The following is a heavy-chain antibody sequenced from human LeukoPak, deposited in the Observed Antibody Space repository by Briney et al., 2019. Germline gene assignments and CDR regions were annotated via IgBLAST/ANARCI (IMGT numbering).Heavy chain of an antibody. CDR2: ISYDGGNK. D-gene: IGHD2-2*01. J-gene: IGHJ4*02. CDR1: GFTFSSYG. CDR3: ARVMGRYCSSTSCYVDY. V-gene: IGHV3-30*03. Sequence: TGGSLRLSCAASGFTFSSYGMHWVRQAPGKGLEWVAVISYDGGNKYYADSVKGRFTISRDNSKNTLYLQMNSLRAEDTAVYYCARVMGRYCSSTSCYVDYWGQGTLVTVSS.